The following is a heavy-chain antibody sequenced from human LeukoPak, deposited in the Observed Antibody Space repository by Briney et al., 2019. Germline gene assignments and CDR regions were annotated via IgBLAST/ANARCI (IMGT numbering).Heavy chain of an antibody. V-gene: IGHV3-64*01. CDR3: ARDGGCSSTSCLPFDY. CDR2: ISSNGGST. J-gene: IGHJ4*02. Sequence: GGSLRLSCAASGFTFSSYATHWVRQAPGKGLEYVSAISSNGGSTYYANSVKGRFTTSRDNSKNTLYLQMGSLRAEDMAVYYCARDGGCSSTSCLPFDYWGQGTLVTVSS. D-gene: IGHD2-2*01. CDR1: GFTFSSYA.